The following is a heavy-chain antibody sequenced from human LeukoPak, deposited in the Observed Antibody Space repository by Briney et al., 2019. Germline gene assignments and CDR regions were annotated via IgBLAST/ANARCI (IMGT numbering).Heavy chain of an antibody. J-gene: IGHJ4*02. CDR3: ARESRRGY. CDR2: ISSSGSTI. CDR1: GFTFSSYE. V-gene: IGHV3-48*03. Sequence: GGSLRLSCAASGFTFSSYEMNWVRQAPGKGLEWVSYISSSGSTIYYADSLKGRFTISRDNAKNALYLQMNSLRAQGTAVYYCARESRRGYWGQGTLVAVSS.